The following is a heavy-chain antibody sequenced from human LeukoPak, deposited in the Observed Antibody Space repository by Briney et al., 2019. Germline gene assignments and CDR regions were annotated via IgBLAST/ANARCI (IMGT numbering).Heavy chain of an antibody. CDR1: GGSISSGGYY. J-gene: IGHJ5*02. CDR3: VRDPKSAVAADWFDP. Sequence: SSETLSLTCTVSGGSISSGGYYWSWIRQHPGKGLEWIGYIYYSGSTYYNPSLKSRVTISVDTSKNQFSLKLSSVTAADTAVYYCVRDPKSAVAADWFDPWGQGTLVTVSS. V-gene: IGHV4-31*03. CDR2: IYYSGST. D-gene: IGHD6-19*01.